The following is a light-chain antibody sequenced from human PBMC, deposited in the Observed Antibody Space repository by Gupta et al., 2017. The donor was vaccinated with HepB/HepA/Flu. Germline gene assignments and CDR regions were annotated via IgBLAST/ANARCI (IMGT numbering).Light chain of an antibody. CDR3: VAWDDTLSGAV. J-gene: IGLJ2*01. V-gene: IGLV1-47*01. CDR1: TSNIGRNS. CDR2: RDY. Sequence: QSALTQPPSASGTPGQRVTTSCSGGTSNIGRNSVYWYQQFPGSAPQLLIYRDYQRPSGVPERFACSKSGTSASLAISGLRSGDEAHADCVAWDDTLSGAVFGGGSKLTVL.